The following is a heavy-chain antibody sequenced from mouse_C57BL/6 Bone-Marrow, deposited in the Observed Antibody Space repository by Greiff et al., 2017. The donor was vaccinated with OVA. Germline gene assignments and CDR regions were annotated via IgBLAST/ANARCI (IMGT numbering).Heavy chain of an antibody. CDR3: AREGYYYGSSYWYFDV. CDR2: ISVGGSYT. D-gene: IGHD1-1*01. Sequence: DVKLVESGGGLVKPGGSLKLSCAASGFTFSSYAMSWVRQTPEKRLEWVATISVGGSYTYYPDNVKGRFTISRDNAKNNLYLQMSHLKSEDTAMYYCAREGYYYGSSYWYFDVWGTGTTVTVSS. CDR1: GFTFSSYA. V-gene: IGHV5-4*01. J-gene: IGHJ1*03.